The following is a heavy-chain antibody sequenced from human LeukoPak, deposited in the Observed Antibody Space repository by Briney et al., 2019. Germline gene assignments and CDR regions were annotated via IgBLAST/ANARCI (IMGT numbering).Heavy chain of an antibody. CDR1: GGSISSYY. CDR2: IHYSGST. CDR3: ARGRYGWLPFDY. D-gene: IGHD3-16*01. V-gene: IGHV4-59*01. Sequence: SETLSLTCTVSGGSISSYYWSWIRQPPGKGLEWIGYIHYSGSTNYNPSLKSRVTISVDTSKNQFTLKLSSVTAADTAVYYCARGRYGWLPFDYWGQGTLVTVSS. J-gene: IGHJ4*02.